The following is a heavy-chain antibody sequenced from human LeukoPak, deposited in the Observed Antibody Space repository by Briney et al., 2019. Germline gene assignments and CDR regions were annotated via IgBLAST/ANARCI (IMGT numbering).Heavy chain of an antibody. J-gene: IGHJ4*02. CDR3: AKRGVVIRVILVGFHKEANYFDS. D-gene: IGHD2-21*01. Sequence: PGGSLRLSCAVSGITLSNYGMSWVRQAPGEGLEWVAGISDSGGRTNYADSVKGRFTISRDNPKNTLYLRMNSLRAEDTAVYFCAKRGVVIRVILVGFHKEANYFDSWGQGALVTVSS. CDR1: GITLSNYG. CDR2: ISDSGGRT. V-gene: IGHV3-23*01.